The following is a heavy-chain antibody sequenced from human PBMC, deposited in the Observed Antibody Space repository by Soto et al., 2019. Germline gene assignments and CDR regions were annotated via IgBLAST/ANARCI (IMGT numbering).Heavy chain of an antibody. V-gene: IGHV3-21*01. CDR3: AIGEYCTNGVCYEAFDI. Sequence: EVQLVESGGGLVKPGGSLRFSCAASGFTFSTYSMHWVRQAPGKGLEWVSSISTGSTYIYYADSVKGRFTISRDNAKNSLYLQMNSLRAEDTAVYYCAIGEYCTNGVCYEAFDIWCQVTMVTVSS. CDR2: ISTGSTYI. J-gene: IGHJ3*02. D-gene: IGHD2-8*01. CDR1: GFTFSTYS.